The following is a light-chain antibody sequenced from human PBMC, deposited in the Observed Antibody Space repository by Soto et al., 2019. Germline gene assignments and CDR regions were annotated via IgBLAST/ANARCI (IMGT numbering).Light chain of an antibody. V-gene: IGLV2-8*01. CDR2: EVT. J-gene: IGLJ3*02. CDR3: SSYTGTNNWV. Sequence: QSVLAQPPSASGSPGQSVTISCTGTSTDVGAYNFVSWYQQHPGKAPKLVIYEVTKRPSGVPDRFSGSKSGNTASLTVSGLQTEDEADYYCSSYTGTNNWVLGGGTK. CDR1: STDVGAYNF.